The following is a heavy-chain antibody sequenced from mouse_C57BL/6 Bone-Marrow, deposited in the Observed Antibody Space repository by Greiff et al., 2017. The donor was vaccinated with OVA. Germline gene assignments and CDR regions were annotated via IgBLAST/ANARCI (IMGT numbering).Heavy chain of an antibody. CDR2: IYPGDGDT. CDR1: GYAFSSYW. Sequence: QVQLQQSGAELVKPGASVKISCKASGYAFSSYWMNWVKQRPGKGLEWIGQIYPGDGDTNYNGKFKGKATLTADKSSSTAYMQLSSLTSEDSAVYFCARSRRYYGSSYGFAYWSQGTLVTVSA. V-gene: IGHV1-80*01. D-gene: IGHD1-1*01. CDR3: ARSRRYYGSSYGFAY. J-gene: IGHJ3*01.